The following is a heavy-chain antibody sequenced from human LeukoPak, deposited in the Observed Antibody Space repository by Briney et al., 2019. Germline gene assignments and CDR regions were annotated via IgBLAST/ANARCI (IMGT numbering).Heavy chain of an antibody. J-gene: IGHJ4*02. D-gene: IGHD3-10*01. CDR3: ARRAYGSGDDY. CDR2: IYYSGST. Sequence: SETLSLTCTVSGGSISSSSYYWGWIRQPPGKGLKWIGSIYYSGSTYYNPSLKSRVTISVDTSKNQFSLKLSSVTAADTAVYYCARRAYGSGDDYWGQGTLVTVSS. V-gene: IGHV4-39*01. CDR1: GGSISSSSYY.